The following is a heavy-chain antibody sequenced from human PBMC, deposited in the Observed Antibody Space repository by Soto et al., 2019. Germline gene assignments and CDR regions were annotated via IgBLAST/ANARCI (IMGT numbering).Heavy chain of an antibody. CDR3: ARDPSTDWFDP. CDR1: GDSVSSNSAA. J-gene: IGHJ5*02. V-gene: IGHV6-1*01. Sequence: QALSLPFAISGDSVSSNSAACNLIRHSPSRGLEWLGRTYYRSKWYNDYAVSVKSRITINPDTSKNQFSLQLNSVTPEDTAVYYCARDPSTDWFDPWGQGTLVTVSS. CDR2: TYYRSKWYN.